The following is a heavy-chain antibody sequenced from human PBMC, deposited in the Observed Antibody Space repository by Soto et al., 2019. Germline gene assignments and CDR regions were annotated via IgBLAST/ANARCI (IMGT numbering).Heavy chain of an antibody. CDR3: SHMESRVASYGLDV. J-gene: IGHJ6*02. V-gene: IGHV2-5*02. Sequence: QITLKESGPTLVKPTQTLTLTCTFSRFSLDTSGVGVAWIRQPPGKALEWLTLIYWDDDKRYSPSLRSRLTITKDTSENRVVLTMTNMDPVDTATYYCSHMESRVASYGLDVWGQGTTVTVSS. D-gene: IGHD3-3*01. CDR2: IYWDDDK. CDR1: RFSLDTSGVG.